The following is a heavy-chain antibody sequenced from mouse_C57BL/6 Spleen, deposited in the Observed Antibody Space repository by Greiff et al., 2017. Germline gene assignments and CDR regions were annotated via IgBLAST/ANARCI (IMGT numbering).Heavy chain of an antibody. V-gene: IGHV1-53*01. CDR2: INPSNGGT. D-gene: IGHD2-4*01. J-gene: IGHJ3*01. CDR3: ASYDYDGAWFAY. CDR1: GYTFTSYW. Sequence: VQLQQPGTELVKPGASVKLSFKASGYTFTSYWMHWVKQRPGQGLEWIGNINPSNGGTNYNEKFKSKATLTVDKSSSTAYMQLSSLTSEDSAVYYCASYDYDGAWFAYWGQGTLVTVSA.